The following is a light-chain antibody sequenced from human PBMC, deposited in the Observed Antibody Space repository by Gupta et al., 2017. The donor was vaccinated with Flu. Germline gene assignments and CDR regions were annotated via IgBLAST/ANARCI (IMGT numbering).Light chain of an antibody. CDR3: QQRDSTPLA. CDR2: AAS. V-gene: IGKV1-39*01. J-gene: IGKJ3*01. CDR1: QSISSY. Sequence: PSSVSASVGDRVTITCRASQSISSYLNWYQQKPGKAPKLLIYAASSLESGVPSRFSGSGSGTDFTLTISSLQPEDFATYYCQQRDSTPLAFGHGTKVDIK.